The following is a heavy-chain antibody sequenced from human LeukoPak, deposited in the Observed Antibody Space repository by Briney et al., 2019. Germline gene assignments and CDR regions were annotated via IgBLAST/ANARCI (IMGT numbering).Heavy chain of an antibody. Sequence: GGSLRLSCVASGFTFSSYGMHWVRQAPGKGLEWVAVISYHGSNKYYADSVKGRFTISRDNSKNTLYLQMNSLRAEDTAMYYCAKGHSSGWYYFDYWGQGTLVTVSS. D-gene: IGHD6-19*01. CDR3: AKGHSSGWYYFDY. CDR2: ISYHGSNK. V-gene: IGHV3-30*18. CDR1: GFTFSSYG. J-gene: IGHJ4*02.